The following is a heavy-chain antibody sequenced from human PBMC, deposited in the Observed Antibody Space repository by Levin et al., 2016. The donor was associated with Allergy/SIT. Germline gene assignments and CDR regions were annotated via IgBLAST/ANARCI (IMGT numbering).Heavy chain of an antibody. Sequence: SVKVSCKASGGTFSSYAISWVRQAPGQGLEWMGGIIPIFGTANYAQKFQGRVTITADKSTSTAYMELSSLRSEDTAVYYCAQKVRARADAFDIWGQGTMVTVSS. CDR2: IIPIFGTA. CDR1: GGTFSSYA. D-gene: IGHD3-10*01. J-gene: IGHJ3*02. CDR3: AQKVRARADAFDI. V-gene: IGHV1-69*06.